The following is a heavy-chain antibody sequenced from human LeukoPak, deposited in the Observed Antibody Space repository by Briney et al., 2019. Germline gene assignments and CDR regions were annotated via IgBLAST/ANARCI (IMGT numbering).Heavy chain of an antibody. J-gene: IGHJ3*02. CDR3: ARGRGSSWTGDAFDI. V-gene: IGHV4-34*01. D-gene: IGHD6-13*01. CDR2: INHSGST. CDR1: GGSFSGYY. Sequence: SETLSLTCAVYGGSFSGYYWRWIGQPPGEGLERVWEINHSGSTNYNPSLKNRVTISVDTSKIQFSLKLSSVTAADTAVYYCARGRGSSWTGDAFDIWGQGTMVTVSS.